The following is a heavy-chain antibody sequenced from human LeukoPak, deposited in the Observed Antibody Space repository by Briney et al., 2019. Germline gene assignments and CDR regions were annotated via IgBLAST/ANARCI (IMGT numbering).Heavy chain of an antibody. CDR2: ISAYNGNT. V-gene: IGHV1-18*01. Sequence: ASVKVSCKASGYTFTSYGISWVRQAPGQGLEWMGWISAYNGNTNYAQKLQGRVTMTTDTSTSTAYMELRSLRSDDTAVYYCVREDGYCSSTSCYMVLDYWGQGTLVTVSS. CDR3: VREDGYCSSTSCYMVLDY. J-gene: IGHJ4*02. CDR1: GYTFTSYG. D-gene: IGHD2-2*02.